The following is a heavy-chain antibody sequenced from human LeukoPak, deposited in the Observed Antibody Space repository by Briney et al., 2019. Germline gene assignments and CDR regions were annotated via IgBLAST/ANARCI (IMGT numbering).Heavy chain of an antibody. CDR3: ARDSLRYSSSWYLDY. CDR2: ISTSSSYI. D-gene: IGHD6-13*01. CDR1: GFTFSSYY. J-gene: IGHJ4*02. Sequence: PGGSLRLSCAASGFTFSSYYMNWVRQAPGKGLEWVSCISTSSSYIYYADSLKGRFTISRDNTKNSLYLQMNSLRVEDTAVYYCARDSLRYSSSWYLDYWGQGTLVTVSS. V-gene: IGHV3-21*01.